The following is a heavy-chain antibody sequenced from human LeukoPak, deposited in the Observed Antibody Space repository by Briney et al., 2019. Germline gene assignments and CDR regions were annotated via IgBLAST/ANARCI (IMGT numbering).Heavy chain of an antibody. CDR1: GASISLYY. D-gene: IGHD3-22*01. V-gene: IGHV4-4*07. J-gene: IGHJ2*01. CDR3: ARVLGSSGYAGDWRFDL. CDR2: VHATGTT. Sequence: PSDTLSLTCSVSGASISLYYWSWVRQSAGKRPEWIGRVHATGTTNYNPSLRSRVSLSVDTFKKQFSLKLNSVTAADTAVYYCARVLGSSGYAGDWRFDLWGRGTLVTVSS.